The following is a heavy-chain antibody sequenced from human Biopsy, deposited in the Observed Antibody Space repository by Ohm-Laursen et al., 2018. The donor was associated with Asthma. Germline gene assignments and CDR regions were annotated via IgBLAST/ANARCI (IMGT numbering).Heavy chain of an antibody. J-gene: IGHJ6*02. Sequence: SLRLSCAASGFTFDDYGMHWVRQAPGKGLEWVSGISWNSGSIGYADSVKGRFTISRDNAKNSLYLQMNSLRVEDTAVYYCAREVVWFRELGGLDVWGHGTTVTVS. CDR1: GFTFDDYG. V-gene: IGHV3-9*01. CDR2: ISWNSGSI. D-gene: IGHD3-10*01. CDR3: AREVVWFRELGGLDV.